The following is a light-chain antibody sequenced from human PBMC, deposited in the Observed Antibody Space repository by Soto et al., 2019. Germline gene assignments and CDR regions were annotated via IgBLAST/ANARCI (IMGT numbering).Light chain of an antibody. CDR3: QQYNNWPPWT. V-gene: IGKV3-15*01. Sequence: EIVMTQSPATLSVSPGERATLSGRASHSVSSNFAWYQQKPGQAPRLRIYGASTRATGIPARFSGSGSGTEFTLTIGSLQSEDFAVYCGQQYNNWPPWTFGQGTKVEI. CDR1: HSVSSN. CDR2: GAS. J-gene: IGKJ1*01.